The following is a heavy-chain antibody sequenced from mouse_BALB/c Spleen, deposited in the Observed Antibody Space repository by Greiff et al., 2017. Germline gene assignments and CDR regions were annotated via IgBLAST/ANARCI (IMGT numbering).Heavy chain of an antibody. CDR3: ARDYYGSSWGMDY. V-gene: IGHV2-6-7*01. Sequence: QVQLQQSGPGLVAPSQSLSITCTVSGFSLTGYGVNWVRQPPGKGLEWLGMIWGDGSTDCNSALKSRLSISKDNSKSQVFLKMNSLQTDDTARYYCARDYYGSSWGMDYWGQGTSVTVSS. D-gene: IGHD1-1*01. J-gene: IGHJ4*01. CDR1: GFSLTGYG. CDR2: IWGDGST.